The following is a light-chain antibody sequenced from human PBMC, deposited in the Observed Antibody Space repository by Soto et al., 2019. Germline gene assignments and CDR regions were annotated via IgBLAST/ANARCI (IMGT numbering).Light chain of an antibody. J-gene: IGKJ1*01. CDR2: GAS. Sequence: EIVLTQSPGTLSLSAGERATLSCRASQSVSNSYLAWYQQKPGQAPRLLIYGASNRATGIPDRFSGSGSGTDFTLTISRMEPEDFAVYYCQQYGSSGTFGQGTKVEIK. CDR1: QSVSNSY. V-gene: IGKV3-20*01. CDR3: QQYGSSGT.